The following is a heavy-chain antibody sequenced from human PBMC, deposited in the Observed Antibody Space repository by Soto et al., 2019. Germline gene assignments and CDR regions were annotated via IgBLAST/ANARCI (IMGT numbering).Heavy chain of an antibody. Sequence: HVQLVQSGAEVKKPGASVKVSCKASGYTFTSYGISWVRQAPGQGLERMGWISTYNGNTNDAQKLPGRVTMTTDTSTSTAYMEVRSLRSDDTAVYYCASDPPRHYSYGQGLDYWGQGTLVTVSS. J-gene: IGHJ4*02. CDR3: ASDPPRHYSYGQGLDY. CDR1: GYTFTSYG. CDR2: ISTYNGNT. D-gene: IGHD5-18*01. V-gene: IGHV1-18*04.